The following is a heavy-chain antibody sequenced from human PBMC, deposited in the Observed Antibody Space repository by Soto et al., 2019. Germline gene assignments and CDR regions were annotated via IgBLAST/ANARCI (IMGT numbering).Heavy chain of an antibody. CDR2: ISGSGGST. CDR1: GFTFSSYS. Sequence: GSLRLSFAASGFTFSSYSMNWVRQAPGKGLEWVSAISGSGGSTYYADSVKGRFTISRDNSKNTLYLQMNSLRAEDTAVYYCAKDPGASPPPHVLRYLYGMDVWAQGTTVTVSS. D-gene: IGHD3-9*01. J-gene: IGHJ6*02. V-gene: IGHV3-23*01. CDR3: AKDPGASPPPHVLRYLYGMDV.